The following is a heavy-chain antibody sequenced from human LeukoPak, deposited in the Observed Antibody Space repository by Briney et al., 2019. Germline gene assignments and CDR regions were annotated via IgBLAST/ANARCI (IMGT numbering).Heavy chain of an antibody. CDR3: ARCITMVRNLEGDWFDP. CDR1: GFTFSSYW. CDR2: IKLDVSET. V-gene: IGHV3-7*01. Sequence: PGGSLRLSCAASGFTFSSYWMTWVRQAPGKGLEWVANIKLDVSETYYVDSVRGRFTISRDNTKNSLYLQMDSLRAEDTAVYYCARCITMVRNLEGDWFDPWGQGTLVTVSS. J-gene: IGHJ5*02. D-gene: IGHD3-10*01.